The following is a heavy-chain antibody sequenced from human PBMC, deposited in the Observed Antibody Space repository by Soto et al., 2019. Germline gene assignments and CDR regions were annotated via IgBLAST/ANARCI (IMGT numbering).Heavy chain of an antibody. Sequence: QVQLVESGGGVVQPGRSLRLSCAASGFTFSSYGMHWVRQAPGKGLEWVAVISYDGSNKYYADSVKGRFTISRDNSKKTLYLQMNSLRAEDTDVSYCAKDLSYYDFWSGYSVRKLWGMDGWGQGTTVTVSS. CDR3: AKDLSYYDFWSGYSVRKLWGMDG. V-gene: IGHV3-30*18. CDR1: GFTFSSYG. CDR2: ISYDGSNK. J-gene: IGHJ6*02. D-gene: IGHD3-3*01.